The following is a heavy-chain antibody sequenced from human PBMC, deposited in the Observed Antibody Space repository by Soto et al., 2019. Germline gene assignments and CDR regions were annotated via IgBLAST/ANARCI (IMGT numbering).Heavy chain of an antibody. Sequence: QVQLVQSGAEVKKPGASVKVSCKASVYTFTSYDITWVRQATGQGLEWMGWMNPNSGNTGYAQKFQGRVTMTSSTSISTAYMELSTLRSEDTDVYYCARERSGSSDYWGQGTLVTVSS. CDR3: ARERSGSSDY. CDR1: VYTFTSYD. CDR2: MNPNSGNT. D-gene: IGHD1-26*01. V-gene: IGHV1-8*01. J-gene: IGHJ4*02.